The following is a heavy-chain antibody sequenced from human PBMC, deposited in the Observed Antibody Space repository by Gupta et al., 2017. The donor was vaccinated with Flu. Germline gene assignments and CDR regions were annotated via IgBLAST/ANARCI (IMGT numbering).Heavy chain of an antibody. CDR3: ATGELYGDYESNAFDI. J-gene: IGHJ3*02. D-gene: IGHD4-17*01. CDR2: INHSGST. CDR1: GGSFSGYY. V-gene: IGHV4-34*01. Sequence: QVQLQQWGAGLLKPSETLSLTCAVYGGSFSGYYWRWIRQPPGKGLEWIGEINHSGSTNYNPSLKSRVTISVDTSKNQFSLKLSSVTAADTAVYYCATGELYGDYESNAFDIWGQGTMVTVSS.